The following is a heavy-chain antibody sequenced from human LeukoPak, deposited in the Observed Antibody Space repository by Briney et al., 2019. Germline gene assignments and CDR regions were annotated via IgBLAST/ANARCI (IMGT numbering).Heavy chain of an antibody. V-gene: IGHV1-2*02. J-gene: IGHJ5*02. Sequence: GASVKVSCKASGYTFTGYYTHWVRQAPGQELEWMGWINPNSGGTNYAQKFQGRVTMTRDTSISTAYMELSRLRSDDTAVYYCARDPGSAGGPLLYNWFDPWGQGTLVTVSS. CDR2: INPNSGGT. CDR1: GYTFTGYY. D-gene: IGHD3-16*01. CDR3: ARDPGSAGGPLLYNWFDP.